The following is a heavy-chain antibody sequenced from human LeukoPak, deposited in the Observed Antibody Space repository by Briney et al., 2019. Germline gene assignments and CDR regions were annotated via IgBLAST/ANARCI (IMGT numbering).Heavy chain of an antibody. J-gene: IGHJ5*02. D-gene: IGHD6-13*01. V-gene: IGHV3-21*01. CDR2: ISSSSSYI. CDR1: GFTFSSYS. Sequence: PGGSLRLSCAASGFTFSSYSMNWVRQAPGKGLEWVSSISSSSSYIYYADSVKGRFTISRDNAKNSLYLQMNSLRAEDTAVYYCARDSGIAAAGTIWFDPWGQGTLVTVSS. CDR3: ARDSGIAAAGTIWFDP.